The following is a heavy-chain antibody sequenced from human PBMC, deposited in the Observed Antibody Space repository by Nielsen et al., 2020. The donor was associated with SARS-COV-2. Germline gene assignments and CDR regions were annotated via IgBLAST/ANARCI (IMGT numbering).Heavy chain of an antibody. CDR3: ARADSSWSLRPYYYGMDV. D-gene: IGHD6-13*01. J-gene: IGHJ6*02. CDR1: GGSISSGGYY. Sequence: SETLSLTCTVSGGSISSGGYYWSWIRQHPGKGLEWIGYIYYSGSTYYNPSLKSRVTISVDTSKNQFSLKLSSVTAADTAVYYCARADSSWSLRPYYYGMDVWGQGTTVTVSS. CDR2: IYYSGST. V-gene: IGHV4-31*03.